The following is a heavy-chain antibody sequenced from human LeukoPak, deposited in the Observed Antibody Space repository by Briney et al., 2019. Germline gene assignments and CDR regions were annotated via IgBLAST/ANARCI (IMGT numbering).Heavy chain of an antibody. D-gene: IGHD5-18*01. V-gene: IGHV1-18*04. CDR3: AREGSYGLPLDY. CDR2: ISTYNGNT. Sequence: ASVKVSCKGSGYNFDRYGVNWVRQAPGQGLEWVGWISTYNGNTFYAQKFEGRVSMTTDTSTNTVYTDLRSLRSDDTAVYYCAREGSYGLPLDYWGQGTLVTVSS. CDR1: GYNFDRYG. J-gene: IGHJ4*02.